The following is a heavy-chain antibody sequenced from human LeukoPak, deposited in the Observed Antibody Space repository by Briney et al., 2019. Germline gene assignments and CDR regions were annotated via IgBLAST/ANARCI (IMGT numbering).Heavy chain of an antibody. Sequence: GGSLRLSCAASGFTLSNYWMNWVRLAPGKGLEWVANIKQDGSEKYYVDSVKGRFTISRDNAKNSLYLQMNSLRAEDTAVYYCARESQVGAFWGGSHLWGQGTLVTVSS. J-gene: IGHJ4*02. CDR1: GFTLSNYW. CDR3: ARESQVGAFWGGSHL. D-gene: IGHD3-3*01. V-gene: IGHV3-7*01. CDR2: IKQDGSEK.